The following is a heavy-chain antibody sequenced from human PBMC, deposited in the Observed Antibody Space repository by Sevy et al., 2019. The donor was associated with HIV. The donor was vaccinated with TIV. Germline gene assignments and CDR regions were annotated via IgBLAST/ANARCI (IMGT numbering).Heavy chain of an antibody. CDR1: GFTFGDYA. CDR2: IRSKAYGGTT. D-gene: IGHD4-17*01. J-gene: IGHJ4*02. CDR3: TRYEVQGGDYLHFDY. V-gene: IGHV3-49*03. Sequence: GGSLRLSCTASGFTFGDYAMSWFRQAPGKGLEWVGFIRSKAYGGTTEYAASVKGRFTISRDDSKSIAYLQMNSLKTEDTAVYYCTRYEVQGGDYLHFDYWGQGTLVTVSS.